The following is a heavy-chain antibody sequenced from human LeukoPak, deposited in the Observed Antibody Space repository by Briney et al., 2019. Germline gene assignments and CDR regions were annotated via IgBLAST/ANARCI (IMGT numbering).Heavy chain of an antibody. CDR1: GFPFSSYA. J-gene: IGHJ4*02. CDR2: ISGSGGST. CDR3: AKAVGPIDY. V-gene: IGHV3-23*01. D-gene: IGHD2-2*01. Sequence: PGGSLTLSCAASGFPFSSYAMSWVRQAPGKGLEWVADISGSGGSTYYADSVKGRFTISRNNSKNTLHLQMNSPRAEDTAVYYCAKAVGPIDYWGQGTLVTVSS.